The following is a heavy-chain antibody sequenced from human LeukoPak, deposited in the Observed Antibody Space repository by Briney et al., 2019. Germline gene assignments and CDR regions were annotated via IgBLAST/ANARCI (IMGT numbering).Heavy chain of an antibody. V-gene: IGHV3-20*04. CDR1: GFTFEDHA. CDR3: ARSGYSGYDSHFDY. D-gene: IGHD5-12*01. CDR2: INGNGGST. J-gene: IGHJ4*02. Sequence: GGSLRLSCAASGFTFEDHAVNWVRQVPGKGLEWVSGINGNGGSTGYADSVKGRFTISRDNAKNSVYLQMNSLRAEDTAVYYCARSGYSGYDSHFDYWGQGTLVTVSS.